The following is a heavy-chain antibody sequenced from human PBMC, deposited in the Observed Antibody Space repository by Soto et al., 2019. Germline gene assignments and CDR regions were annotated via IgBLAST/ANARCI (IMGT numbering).Heavy chain of an antibody. Sequence: GGSLRLSCAASGFIFSGSVMHWVRQSSGKGLEWIGRIRTKSNSYATIYAASMKGRFTISRDDSENTAFLQVDSLKIEDTAIYYCTRQGQQVGLDYWGQGTLVTVSS. D-gene: IGHD6-13*01. CDR3: TRQGQQVGLDY. CDR1: GFIFSGSV. CDR2: IRTKSNSYAT. V-gene: IGHV3-73*01. J-gene: IGHJ4*02.